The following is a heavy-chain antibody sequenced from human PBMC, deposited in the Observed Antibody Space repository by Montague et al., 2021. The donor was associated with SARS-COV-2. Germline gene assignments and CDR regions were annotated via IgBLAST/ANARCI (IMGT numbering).Heavy chain of an antibody. V-gene: IGHV2-5*02. CDR1: GFSLSTSGLG. CDR3: AHSQTSSGRWGGYYFDS. Sequence: PALVKPTQTLTLTCTFSGFSLSTSGLGVAWIRQPPGKALEWLALIYWDDDKRYSPSLKNRLTITNATSKTQVVLRMTNMDPVDTATYYCAHSQTSSGRWGGYYFDSWGRGTLVTVSS. J-gene: IGHJ4*02. CDR2: IYWDDDK. D-gene: IGHD1-26*01.